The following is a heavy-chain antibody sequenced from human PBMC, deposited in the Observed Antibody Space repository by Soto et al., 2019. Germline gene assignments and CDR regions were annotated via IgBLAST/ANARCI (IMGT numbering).Heavy chain of an antibody. CDR3: ARHPGGRGYYYGMAV. CDR2: IIPIFGTA. D-gene: IGHD2-15*01. CDR1: GGTFSSYA. Sequence: SVKVSCKAPGGTFSSYAISCVRQAPGQGLEWMGGIIPIFGTANYAQKFQGRVTITADESTSTAYMELSSLRSEDTAVYYCARHPGGRGYYYGMAVWXQGTTVTVSS. J-gene: IGHJ6*02. V-gene: IGHV1-69*13.